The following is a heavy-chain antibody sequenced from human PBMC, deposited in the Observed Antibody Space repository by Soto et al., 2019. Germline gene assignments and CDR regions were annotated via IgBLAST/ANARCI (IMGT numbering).Heavy chain of an antibody. D-gene: IGHD3-16*01. CDR2: ISPFGGAT. CDR3: AKGRGGKTVANFGMDV. CDR1: GDSVSNDY. Sequence: GASVKVSGKASGDSVSNDYLHWVRQAPGQGFEWLGVISPFGGATAYAQSFKGRVTVTMDKSSTTFYLELSSLRSDDTAVYYCAKGRGGKTVANFGMDVWGQGVTVTVSS. V-gene: IGHV1-46*01. J-gene: IGHJ6*02.